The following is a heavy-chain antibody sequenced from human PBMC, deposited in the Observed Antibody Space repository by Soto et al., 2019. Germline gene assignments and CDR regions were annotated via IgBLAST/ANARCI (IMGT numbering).Heavy chain of an antibody. CDR1: GYTFTSYG. V-gene: IGHV1-18*01. D-gene: IGHD2-2*01. CDR2: ISAYNGNT. J-gene: IGHJ6*02. Sequence: ASVKVSCKASGYTFTSYGISWVRQAPGQGLEWMGWISAYNGNTNYAQKLQGRATMTTDTSTSTAYMELRSLRSDDTAVYYCARECSSTSCYDYYYYGMDVWGQGTT. CDR3: ARECSSTSCYDYYYYGMDV.